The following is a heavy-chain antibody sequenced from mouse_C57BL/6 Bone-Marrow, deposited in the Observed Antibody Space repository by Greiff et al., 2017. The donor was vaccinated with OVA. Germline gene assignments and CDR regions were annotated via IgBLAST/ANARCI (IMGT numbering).Heavy chain of an antibody. D-gene: IGHD1-1*01. CDR2: IYPYNGVS. V-gene: IGHV1-31*01. Sequence: VQLQQSGPELVKPGASVKISCKASGYSFTGYYMHWVKQSHGNILDWIGYIYPYNGVSSYNQKFKGKATLTVDKSSSTAYMELRSLTSEDAAVYCCARETLYYGSSYGWYFDVWGTGTTVTVSS. J-gene: IGHJ1*03. CDR3: ARETLYYGSSYGWYFDV. CDR1: GYSFTGYY.